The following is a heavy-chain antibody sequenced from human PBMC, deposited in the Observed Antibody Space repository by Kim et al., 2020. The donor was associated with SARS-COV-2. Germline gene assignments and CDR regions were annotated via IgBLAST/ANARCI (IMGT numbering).Heavy chain of an antibody. D-gene: IGHD2-15*01. V-gene: IGHV3-30*01. J-gene: IGHJ5*02. CDR3: ARALEVVADDGVTPGPGFDP. Sequence: RFTNSRDNSKNTLYLQMNSLRAEDTAVYYCARALEVVADDGVTPGPGFDPWGQGTLVTVSS.